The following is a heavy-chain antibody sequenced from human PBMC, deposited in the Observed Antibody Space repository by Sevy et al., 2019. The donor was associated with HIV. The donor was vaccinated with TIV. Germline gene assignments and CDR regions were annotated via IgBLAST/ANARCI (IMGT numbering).Heavy chain of an antibody. D-gene: IGHD2-15*01. CDR1: GFTFSSYS. CDR2: ISSSSSYI. CDR3: ARDGGRYCSGGSCDGMDV. J-gene: IGHJ6*02. Sequence: GGSLRLSCAASGFTFSSYSMNWVRQAPGKGLEWVSSISSSSSYIYYADSVKGRFTISRDNAKNSLYLQMNSLRAEDTAVYYCARDGGRYCSGGSCDGMDVWGQGTTVTVSS. V-gene: IGHV3-21*01.